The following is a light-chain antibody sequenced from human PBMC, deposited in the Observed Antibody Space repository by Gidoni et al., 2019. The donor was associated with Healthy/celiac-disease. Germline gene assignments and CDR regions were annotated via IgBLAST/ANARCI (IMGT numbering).Light chain of an antibody. V-gene: IGKV3-15*01. CDR1: QSVSSN. CDR3: QQYNNWPIT. J-gene: IGKJ5*01. CDR2: GAS. Sequence: EIVMTQSPATLSVSPGERATLSCRASQSVSSNLAWYQQKPGQAPRLLIYGASTRAPGIPARFSGSGSGTEFTLTISSLQSEDVVVYYCQQYNNWPITFXQXTRLEIK.